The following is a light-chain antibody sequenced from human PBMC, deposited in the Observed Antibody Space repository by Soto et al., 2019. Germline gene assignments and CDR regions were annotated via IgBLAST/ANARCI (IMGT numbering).Light chain of an antibody. CDR2: GAS. Sequence: IVMTQSAATLSVCPGERVTLSCRTSESVSSSLAWYQQKPGQAPGLLIYGASTRATGIPARFSGSGSGTEFTLTISSLQSEDFAFYYCQQYSSWVWTFGQGTKADIK. V-gene: IGKV3-15*01. CDR3: QQYSSWVWT. CDR1: ESVSSS. J-gene: IGKJ1*01.